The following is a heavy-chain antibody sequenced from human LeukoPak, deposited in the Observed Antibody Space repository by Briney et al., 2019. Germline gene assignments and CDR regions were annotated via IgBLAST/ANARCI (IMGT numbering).Heavy chain of an antibody. V-gene: IGHV3-74*01. CDR3: ATGLGHYYDY. Sequence: GGSLRLSCAASRIGFYNYWMHWVRQAPGKGLEWLSRVTSDGSDTVYADSVKGRFTISRDNARTTVYLQMSSLRLDDTATYYCATGLGHYYDYWGQGSLVTVSS. D-gene: IGHD2-8*02. CDR1: RIGFYNYW. CDR2: VTSDGSDT. J-gene: IGHJ4*02.